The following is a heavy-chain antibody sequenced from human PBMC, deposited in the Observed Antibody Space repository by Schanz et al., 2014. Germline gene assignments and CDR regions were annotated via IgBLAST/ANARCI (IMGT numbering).Heavy chain of an antibody. D-gene: IGHD4-17*01. CDR2: INSDGNNT. CDR1: GFTFSSHW. Sequence: EVQLVQSGGGLVQPGGSLRLSCAASGFTFSSHWLHWVRQDPGKGLVWVARINSDGNNTDYADSVTGRFTISRDNAKNTLYLQMNTLRAEDTAVYYCARKMKLGVYGGKGHDSLDIWGQGTMVNVSS. J-gene: IGHJ3*02. CDR3: ARKMKLGVYGGKGHDSLDI. V-gene: IGHV3-74*01.